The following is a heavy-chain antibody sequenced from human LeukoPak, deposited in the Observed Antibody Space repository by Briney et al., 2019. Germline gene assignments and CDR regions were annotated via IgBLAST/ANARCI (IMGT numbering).Heavy chain of an antibody. Sequence: PSETLSLTCTVSGGSISSGDYYWSWIRQSPGKGLKWIGYIYYSGSTYYNPSLKSRVTISVDTSKNQFSLKLSSVTAADTAVYYCARAMVPYFDYWGQGTLVTVSS. V-gene: IGHV4-30-4*08. CDR3: ARAMVPYFDY. D-gene: IGHD3-10*01. CDR1: GGSISSGDYY. J-gene: IGHJ4*02. CDR2: IYYSGST.